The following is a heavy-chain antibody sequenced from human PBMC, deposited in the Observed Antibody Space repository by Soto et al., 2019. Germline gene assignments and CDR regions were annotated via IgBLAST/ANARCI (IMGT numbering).Heavy chain of an antibody. Sequence: GESLTHSSAFSALAFRNYPMTWVRPASGEWLEWVSAISGSGGGTYYADPVEGRLTISRGNSKTRLYLQMSSLKADDTAVYHCAKISLTTFNNWFAYWGQGTPGTVSS. V-gene: IGHV3-23*01. CDR1: ALAFRNYP. J-gene: IGHJ5*01. CDR2: ISGSGGGT. CDR3: AKISLTTFNNWFAY.